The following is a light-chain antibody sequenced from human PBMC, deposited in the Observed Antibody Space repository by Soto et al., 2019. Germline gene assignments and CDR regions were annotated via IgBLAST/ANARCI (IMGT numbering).Light chain of an antibody. Sequence: EIVLTQSPGTLSLSTGERATLSCRASQSVSSSYLAWYQQKPGQAPRLLIYGASSRATGIPDRFSGSGSGTDFTLTISRLEPEDFAVYYCHQYGSSPRTVGQGTKVDIK. V-gene: IGKV3-20*01. CDR3: HQYGSSPRT. CDR1: QSVSSSY. J-gene: IGKJ2*01. CDR2: GAS.